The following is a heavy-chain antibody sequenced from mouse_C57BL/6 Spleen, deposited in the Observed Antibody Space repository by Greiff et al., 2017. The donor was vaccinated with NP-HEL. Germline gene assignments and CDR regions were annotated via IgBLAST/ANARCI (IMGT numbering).Heavy chain of an antibody. CDR2: IRNKANGYTT. CDR3: ARWALNWSFDY. V-gene: IGHV7-3*01. D-gene: IGHD4-1*01. J-gene: IGHJ2*01. Sequence: EVQVVESGGGLVQPGGSLSLSCAASGFTFTDYYMSWVRQPPGKALEWLGFIRNKANGYTTEYSASVKGRFTISRDNSQSILYLQMNALRAEDSATYYCARWALNWSFDYWGQGTTLTVSS. CDR1: GFTFTDYY.